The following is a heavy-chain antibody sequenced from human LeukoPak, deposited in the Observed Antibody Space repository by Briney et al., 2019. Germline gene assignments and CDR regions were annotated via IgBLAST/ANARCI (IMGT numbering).Heavy chain of an antibody. D-gene: IGHD4-17*01. Sequence: GGSLRLSCVASGFIFRNYWMSWVRQAPGKGLEWVANINHDGGDKNYVDSVRGRFTISRDNAKSYLYLQMNSLRVEDTAVYYCAITGGPTVTAFDLWGQGSLVTVSS. V-gene: IGHV3-7*02. CDR3: AITGGPTVTAFDL. J-gene: IGHJ4*02. CDR1: GFIFRNYW. CDR2: INHDGGDK.